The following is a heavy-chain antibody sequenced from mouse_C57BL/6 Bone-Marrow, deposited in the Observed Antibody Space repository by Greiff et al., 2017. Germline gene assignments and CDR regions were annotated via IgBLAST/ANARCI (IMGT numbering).Heavy chain of an antibody. CDR1: GYSFTSYY. CDR2: IYPANGNT. Sequence: QVQLKESGPELVKPGASVKISCKASGYSFTSYYIHWVKQRPGQGLEWMGWIYPANGNTKYAPKFQGKATITADTSSNTAYLQLSSLTSEDTAIYYCARCGWEFAYWGQGTLVTVSA. V-gene: IGHV1-66*01. J-gene: IGHJ3*01. CDR3: ARCGWEFAY. D-gene: IGHD4-1*01.